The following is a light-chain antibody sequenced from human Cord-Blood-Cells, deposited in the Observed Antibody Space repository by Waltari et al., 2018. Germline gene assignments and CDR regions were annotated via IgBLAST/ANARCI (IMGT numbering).Light chain of an antibody. Sequence: QSALTQPASVSGSPGQSITISCTGTSSDVGGYNYVSWYQQHPGKAPKLMIYDVSNRPSGVSNRFAGSKSGNTASLTISGLQAEDEADYDCSSYTSSSTLYVFVTGTKVTVL. CDR1: SSDVGGYNY. CDR3: SSYTSSSTLYV. CDR2: DVS. V-gene: IGLV2-14*03. J-gene: IGLJ1*01.